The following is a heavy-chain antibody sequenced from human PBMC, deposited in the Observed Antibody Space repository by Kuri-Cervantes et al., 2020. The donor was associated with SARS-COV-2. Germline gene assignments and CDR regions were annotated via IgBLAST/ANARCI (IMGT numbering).Heavy chain of an antibody. CDR3: ARAPRFGELSFDY. Sequence: GVLKISCAASGFTFSSYWMSWVRQAPGKGLEWVANIKQDGSEKYYVDSVKGRFTISRDNAKNSLYLQMNSLRAEDTAVYYCARAPRFGELSFDYWGQGTLVTVSS. CDR2: IKQDGSEK. V-gene: IGHV3-7*01. J-gene: IGHJ4*02. D-gene: IGHD3-10*01. CDR1: GFTFSSYW.